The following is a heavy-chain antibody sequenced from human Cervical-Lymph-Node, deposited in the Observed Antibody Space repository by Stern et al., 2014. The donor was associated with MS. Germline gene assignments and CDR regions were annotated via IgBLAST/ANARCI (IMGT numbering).Heavy chain of an antibody. CDR3: TRARGITMVRGVIIPPYGMDV. Sequence: QLQLQESGPGLVKPSETLSLTCTVSGDFNSTSHWSWIRQSPGKGLEWIGYVYYVGSTNYNPSLKSRVTISIARSKTQIAVRLTSVTAADTAVYYCTRARGITMVRGVIIPPYGMDVWGPGTTVTVSS. D-gene: IGHD3-10*01. CDR2: VYYVGST. CDR1: GDFNSTSH. V-gene: IGHV4-59*01. J-gene: IGHJ6*02.